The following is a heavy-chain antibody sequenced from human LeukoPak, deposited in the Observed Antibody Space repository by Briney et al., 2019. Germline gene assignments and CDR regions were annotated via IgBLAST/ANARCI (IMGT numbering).Heavy chain of an antibody. Sequence: SETLSLTCTVSGGSINSDYWSWIRQPPGKGLEWIGYIYYSGSTKYIPSLQSRVTMSLDTSKNQFSLKLTSMTAADTAVYYCARFSWYIDYWGQGILVTVSS. CDR1: GGSINSDY. V-gene: IGHV4-59*01. J-gene: IGHJ4*02. CDR3: ARFSWYIDY. CDR2: IYYSGST.